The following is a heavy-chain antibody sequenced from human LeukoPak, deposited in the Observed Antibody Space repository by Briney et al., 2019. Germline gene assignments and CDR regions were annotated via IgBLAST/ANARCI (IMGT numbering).Heavy chain of an antibody. D-gene: IGHD3-22*01. CDR1: GFTFRSYD. J-gene: IGHJ3*01. CDR2: IGTAGEI. CDR3: ARDPEDYYDSSAYYDGFDL. V-gene: IGHV3-13*01. Sequence: PGGSLRLSCTASGFTFRSYDMHWVRQATGKGLEWVSGIGTAGEIYYPGSVKGRFTISRENAKNSLYLQMNSLRAGDTAVYYCARDPEDYYDSSAYYDGFDLWGQGTLVTVSS.